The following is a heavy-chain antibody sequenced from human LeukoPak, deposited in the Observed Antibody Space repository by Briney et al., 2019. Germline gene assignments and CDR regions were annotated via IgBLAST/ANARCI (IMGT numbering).Heavy chain of an antibody. Sequence: GGSLRLSCAASGFTFSSYSMNWVRQAPGKGLEWVSYISSSGSIIYYAGSVKGRFSISRDNAKNSLYLQMNSLRGEDTAVYYCAREYSGYDYLCFDYWGQGTLVTASS. CDR3: AREYSGYDYLCFDY. CDR2: ISSSGSII. CDR1: GFTFSSYS. J-gene: IGHJ4*02. V-gene: IGHV3-48*04. D-gene: IGHD5-12*01.